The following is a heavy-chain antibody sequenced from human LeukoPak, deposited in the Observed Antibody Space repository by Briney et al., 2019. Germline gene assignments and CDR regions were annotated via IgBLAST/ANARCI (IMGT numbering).Heavy chain of an antibody. D-gene: IGHD2-2*02. J-gene: IGHJ5*02. Sequence: GRSPRLSCAASGFTFSSTGMHWVRQALGKGLEWVAVISYDGSNKYYADSVKPRFTISIDNSKNTLYLQMNSLRAEDTTGYYCAKDQGGGYCSSTSCYMDWFDPWGQGTLVTVSS. CDR3: AKDQGGGYCSSTSCYMDWFDP. CDR2: ISYDGSNK. V-gene: IGHV3-30*18. CDR1: GFTFSSTG.